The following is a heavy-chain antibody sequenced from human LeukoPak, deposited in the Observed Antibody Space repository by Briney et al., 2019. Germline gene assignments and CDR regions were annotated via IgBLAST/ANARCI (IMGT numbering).Heavy chain of an antibody. CDR1: GFTFSNCA. CDR3: AKSCNSGNCYYNY. CDR2: ISGSGSST. D-gene: IGHD2/OR15-2a*01. J-gene: IGHJ4*02. V-gene: IGHV3-23*01. Sequence: GSLRLSCAASGFTFSNCAMSWVRQAPEKGLEWVSGISGSGSSTCYADSVKGRFTISRDNSENTLSLQMNSLRADDTAIYYCAKSCNSGNCYYNYWGQGTLVTVSS.